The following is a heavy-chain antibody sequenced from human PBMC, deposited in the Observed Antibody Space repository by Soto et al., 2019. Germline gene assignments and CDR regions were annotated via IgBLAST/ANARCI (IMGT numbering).Heavy chain of an antibody. CDR1: GYTFTGSY. CDR3: ARAGNAFCSYGACPPYNGLDV. Sequence: QEQLVQSGAEVKKSGASVKVSCKASGYTFTGSYIHWVRQAPGQGLEWMGWINPNSGATNYADNFQGWLILTRDTPTSTSYMELTRLRFDDTAVYFCARAGNAFCSYGACPPYNGLDVWGQGTTVTVFS. J-gene: IGHJ6*02. CDR2: INPNSGAT. D-gene: IGHD2-2*01. V-gene: IGHV1-2*04.